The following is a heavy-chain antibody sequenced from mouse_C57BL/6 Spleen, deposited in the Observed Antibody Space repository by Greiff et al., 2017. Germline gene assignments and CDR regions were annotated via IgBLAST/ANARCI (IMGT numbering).Heavy chain of an antibody. Sequence: EVKLVESVAELVRPGASVKLSCTASGFNIQNTYMHWVKQRPEQGLEWIGRLDPANGNTKYAPKFQGKATITADTSSNTASLKLSSLTSRDTAIDYCARSYYGSSYEAMDYWGQGTSVTVSS. CDR3: ARSYYGSSYEAMDY. CDR1: GFNIQNTY. CDR2: LDPANGNT. D-gene: IGHD1-1*01. V-gene: IGHV14-3*01. J-gene: IGHJ4*01.